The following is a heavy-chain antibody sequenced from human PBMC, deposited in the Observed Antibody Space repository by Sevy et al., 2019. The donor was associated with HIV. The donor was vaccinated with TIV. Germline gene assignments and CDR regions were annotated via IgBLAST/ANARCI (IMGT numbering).Heavy chain of an antibody. CDR2: ISYDGSNK. J-gene: IGHJ5*02. CDR1: GFTFSSYA. D-gene: IGHD3-22*01. CDR3: ARARGYYEQLPFDP. Sequence: GGSLRLSCAASGFTFSSYAMHWVRQAPGKGLEWVAVISYDGSNKYYADSVKGRFTISRDNSKNTLYLQMNSLRAEDTAVYYCARARGYYEQLPFDPWGQGTLVTVSS. V-gene: IGHV3-30-3*01.